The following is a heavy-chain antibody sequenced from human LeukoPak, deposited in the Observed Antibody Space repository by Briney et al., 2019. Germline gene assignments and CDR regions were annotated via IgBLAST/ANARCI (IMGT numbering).Heavy chain of an antibody. Sequence: GGSLRLSCAASGFTFSIYAMSWVRQAPGKGLEWVSAISGSGGSTYYADSVKGRFTISRDNSKNTLYLQMNSLRAEDTAVYYPRVAATQLDYWGQGTLVTVSS. J-gene: IGHJ4*02. D-gene: IGHD2-15*01. V-gene: IGHV3-23*01. CDR2: ISGSGGST. CDR1: GFTFSIYA. CDR3: RVAATQLDY.